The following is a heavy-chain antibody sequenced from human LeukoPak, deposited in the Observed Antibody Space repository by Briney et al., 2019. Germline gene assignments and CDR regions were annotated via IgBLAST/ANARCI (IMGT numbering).Heavy chain of an antibody. CDR2: IIPILGIA. CDR1: LGTLSSYA. Sequence: ASVKVSCKASLGTLSSYAISWVRQAPGQGLEWMGRIIPILGIANYAHKFQGRVTITPDKSTSTAYMELSRLRSEDTAVYYCARDRDIVGATLDAFDIWGQGTMVTVSS. CDR3: ARDRDIVGATLDAFDI. V-gene: IGHV1-69*04. J-gene: IGHJ3*02. D-gene: IGHD1-26*01.